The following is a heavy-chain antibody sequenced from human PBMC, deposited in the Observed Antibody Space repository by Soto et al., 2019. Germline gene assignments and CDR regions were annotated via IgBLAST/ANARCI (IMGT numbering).Heavy chain of an antibody. CDR2: INPATGAA. CDR3: ARGGGVGVAGSAAFDM. V-gene: IGHV1-2*02. Sequence: QLHLVQSGAVVKKPGASVTVSCSASGYPVTAYYMHWVRQAPGRGLEWMGGINPATGAAKYTQTVRGRVTMTRDTSTSTVFMELSGLTSEDTAVFYWARGGGVGVAGSAAFDMWGQGTLVTVSS. CDR1: GYPVTAYY. J-gene: IGHJ3*02. D-gene: IGHD3-3*01.